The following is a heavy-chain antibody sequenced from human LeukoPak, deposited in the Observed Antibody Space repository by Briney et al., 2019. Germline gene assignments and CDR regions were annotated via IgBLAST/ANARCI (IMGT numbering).Heavy chain of an antibody. D-gene: IGHD3-10*01. CDR2: IYNSGST. Sequence: PSETLSLTCTVPGGTISRYYWSWIRQPPGKGLEWIGYIYNSGSTNYNPSLKSRVTISVDTSKNQFSLKLRSVTAADTAVYYCVRHKSSCNYVMEVWRQGTTVTVSS. CDR3: VRHKSSCNYVMEV. J-gene: IGHJ6*02. V-gene: IGHV4-59*01. CDR1: GGTISRYY.